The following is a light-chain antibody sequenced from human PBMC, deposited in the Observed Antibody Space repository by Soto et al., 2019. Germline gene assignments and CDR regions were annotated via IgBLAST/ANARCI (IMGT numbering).Light chain of an antibody. J-gene: IGKJ1*01. CDR1: QSVLYSSNNKNY. V-gene: IGKV4-1*01. Sequence: DIVTTQSPDSLAVSLGERATINCKSSQSVLYSSNNKNYLAWYQQKPRQPPKLLIYWASTRESGVPDRFSGSGSGTDFTLTISSLQAEDVAVYYCQQYYSTPWTFGQGTKVEIK. CDR3: QQYYSTPWT. CDR2: WAS.